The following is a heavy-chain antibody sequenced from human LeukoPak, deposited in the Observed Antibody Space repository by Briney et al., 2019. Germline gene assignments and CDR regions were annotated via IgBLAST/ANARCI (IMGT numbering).Heavy chain of an antibody. D-gene: IGHD6-6*01. CDR3: AKDSLSSSGGGMDV. Sequence: PGGSLRLSCAASGFTFSSYAMSWVRQAPGKGLEWVSALSGSGGSTYYADSVKGRFTISRDNSKNTLYLQMNSLRAEDTAVYYCAKDSLSSSGGGMDVWGQGTTVTVSS. V-gene: IGHV3-23*01. CDR2: LSGSGGST. CDR1: GFTFSSYA. J-gene: IGHJ6*02.